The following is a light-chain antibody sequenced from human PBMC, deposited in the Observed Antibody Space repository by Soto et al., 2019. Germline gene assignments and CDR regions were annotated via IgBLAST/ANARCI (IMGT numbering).Light chain of an antibody. CDR1: QSVGGH. CDR3: QQLNHWPPSLT. Sequence: IVLTQSPATLSLSLRERTIISCSASQSVGGHLVWYHQKSGQAPSLIIYDASDRATGIPARFSGSGSETDFTLTISSLDPYDFAVYNCQQLNHWPPSLTFGQGTRLEIK. CDR2: DAS. V-gene: IGKV3-11*01. J-gene: IGKJ5*01.